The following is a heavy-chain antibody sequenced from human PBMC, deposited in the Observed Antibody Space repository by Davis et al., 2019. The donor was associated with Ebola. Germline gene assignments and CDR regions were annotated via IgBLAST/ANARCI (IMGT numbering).Heavy chain of an antibody. J-gene: IGHJ5*02. CDR3: ARLQTTVTTGWFDP. V-gene: IGHV1-2*04. CDR2: INPNSGGT. CDR1: GYTFTGYY. D-gene: IGHD4-17*01. Sequence: AASVKVSCKTSGYTFTGYYMHWVRQAPGQGLEWMGWINPNSGGTNYAQKFQGWVTMTRDTSISTAYMELSRLRSDDTAVYYCARLQTTVTTGWFDPWGQGTLVTVSS.